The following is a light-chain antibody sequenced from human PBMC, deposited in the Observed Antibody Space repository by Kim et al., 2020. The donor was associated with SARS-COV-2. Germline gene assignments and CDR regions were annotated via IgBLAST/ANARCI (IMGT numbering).Light chain of an antibody. CDR3: QAWDSTTVI. V-gene: IGLV3-1*01. CDR1: KLGDKY. J-gene: IGLJ2*01. CDR2: EDT. Sequence: SYELTQPPSVSVSPGQTASISCSGDKLGDKYACWYQQRPGQSPVLVIDEDTRRPSGIPERFSASTSGNTATLTISGTQAMDEADYYCQAWDSTTVIFGGGTKLTVL.